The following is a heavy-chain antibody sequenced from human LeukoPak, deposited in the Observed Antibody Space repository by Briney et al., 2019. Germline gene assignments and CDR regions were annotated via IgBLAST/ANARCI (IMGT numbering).Heavy chain of an antibody. CDR3: AKDGDFWSGYSTLYYFDY. D-gene: IGHD3-3*01. Sequence: GGSLRLSCAASGFTFSSYAMSWVRQAPGKGLEWVSAISGSGDNTYYTDSVKGRFTISRDNSKNTLYLQMNSLGAEDTAVYYCAKDGDFWSGYSTLYYFDYWGQGTLVTVSS. CDR1: GFTFSSYA. V-gene: IGHV3-23*01. J-gene: IGHJ4*02. CDR2: ISGSGDNT.